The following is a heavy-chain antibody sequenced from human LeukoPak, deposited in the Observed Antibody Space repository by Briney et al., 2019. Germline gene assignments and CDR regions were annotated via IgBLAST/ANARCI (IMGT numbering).Heavy chain of an antibody. CDR3: ARGWVVPAAIDY. D-gene: IGHD2-2*01. J-gene: IGHJ4*02. CDR2: INHSGST. CDR1: GGSFSGYY. V-gene: IGHV4-34*01. Sequence: PSETLSLTCAVYGGSFSGYYWSWIRQPPGKGLEWIGEINHSGSTNYNPSLKSRVTISVDTSKNQFSLKLSSGTAADTAVYYCARGWVVPAAIDYWGQGTLVTVSS.